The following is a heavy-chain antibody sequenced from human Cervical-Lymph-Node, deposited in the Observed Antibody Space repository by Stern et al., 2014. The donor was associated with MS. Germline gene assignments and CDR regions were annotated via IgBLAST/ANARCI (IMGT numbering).Heavy chain of an antibody. J-gene: IGHJ6*02. CDR2: INTGNGNR. D-gene: IGHD4-23*01. V-gene: IGHV1-3*04. CDR1: GYNFTDYG. Sequence: QVQLVQSGAEVKKPGASVKVYCKTAGYNFTDYGIIWVRQAPGQRLEWMGWINTGNGNRRYSQKIQGRVTITRDTSASTAYMELSSLRSEDTAVYYCARTGTVVTSGYYYGMDVWGQGTTVTVSS. CDR3: ARTGTVVTSGYYYGMDV.